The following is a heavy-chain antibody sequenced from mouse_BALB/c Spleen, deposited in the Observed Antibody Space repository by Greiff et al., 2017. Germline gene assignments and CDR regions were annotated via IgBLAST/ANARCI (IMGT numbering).Heavy chain of an antibody. D-gene: IGHD2-4*01. V-gene: IGHV1-74*01. CDR1: GYTFTSYW. CDR2: IDPYDSET. Sequence: VQLQQPGAELVRPGASVSLSCKASGYTFTSYWMNWVKQRPEQGLEWIGRIDPYDSETHYNQKFKDKAILTVDKSSITAYMRLSCVTSEDSAVYYSAKKGLYDCSEAYRGAGTTRTVST. J-gene: IGHJ2*01. CDR3: AKKGLYDCSEAY.